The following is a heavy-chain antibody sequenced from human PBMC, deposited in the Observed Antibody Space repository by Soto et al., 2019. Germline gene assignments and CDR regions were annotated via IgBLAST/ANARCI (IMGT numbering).Heavy chain of an antibody. CDR3: ATYGDGYFDY. V-gene: IGHV4-59*08. D-gene: IGHD4-17*01. CDR2: IYYSGST. CDR1: GGSISSYY. Sequence: SETLSLTCTVSGGSISSYYWSWIRQPPGKGLEWIGYIYYSGSTNYNPSLTSRVTISVDTSKNQFSLKLSSVTAADTAVYYCATYGDGYFDYWGQGTLVTVSS. J-gene: IGHJ4*02.